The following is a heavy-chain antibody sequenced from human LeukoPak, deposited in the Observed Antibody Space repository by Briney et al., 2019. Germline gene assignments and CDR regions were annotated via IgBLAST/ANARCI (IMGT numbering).Heavy chain of an antibody. Sequence: GRSLRLSCAASGFTFSSYGMHWVRQAPGKGLEWVAVIWHDGSNKYYVDSVKGRLTISRDNSKNTLYLQMDSLRAEDTSVYYCARGEHFDYWGQGTLVTVSS. CDR3: ARGEHFDY. V-gene: IGHV3-33*01. CDR1: GFTFSSYG. J-gene: IGHJ4*02. D-gene: IGHD1-26*01. CDR2: IWHDGSNK.